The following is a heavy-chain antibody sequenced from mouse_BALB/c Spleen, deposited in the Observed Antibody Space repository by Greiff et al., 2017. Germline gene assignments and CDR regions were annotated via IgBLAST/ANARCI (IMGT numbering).Heavy chain of an antibody. CDR2: ISYSGST. CDR1: GYSITSDYA. Sequence: ESGPGLVKPSQSLSLTCTVTGYSITSDYAWNWIRQFPGNKLEWMGYISYSGSTSYNPSLKSRISITRDTSKNQFFLQLNSVTTEDTATYYCAREGYGFDYWGQGTTLTVSS. V-gene: IGHV3-2*02. D-gene: IGHD2-10*02. CDR3: AREGYGFDY. J-gene: IGHJ2*01.